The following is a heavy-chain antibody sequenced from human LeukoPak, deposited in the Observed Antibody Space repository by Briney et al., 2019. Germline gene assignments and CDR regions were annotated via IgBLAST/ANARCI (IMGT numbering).Heavy chain of an antibody. CDR2: INHSGST. Sequence: SQTLSLTCAVYGGSFSGYYWSWIRQPPGKGLEWIGEINHSGSTNYNPSLKSRVTISVDTSKNQFSLKLSSVTAADTAVYYCARGPVGGTTYNDGDAFDIWGQGTMVTVSS. V-gene: IGHV4-34*01. CDR3: ARGPVGGTTYNDGDAFDI. J-gene: IGHJ3*02. CDR1: GGSFSGYY. D-gene: IGHD1-7*01.